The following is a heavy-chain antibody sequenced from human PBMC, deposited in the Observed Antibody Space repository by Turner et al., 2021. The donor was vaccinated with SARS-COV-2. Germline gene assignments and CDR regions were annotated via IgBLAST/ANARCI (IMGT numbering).Heavy chain of an antibody. Sequence: QLQLQAPGPGLVSPSETLSPGCTVSGCSISSRRYYWGWIRQPPGKGLEWIGGIYYGGSTYYSPSLKKRVTISIDTTKLQISLSLSSVAAADAAVVYCAGSSPQDWYFPVFDYWGQGTLVTVSS. CDR2: IYYGGST. CDR3: AGSSPQDWYFPVFDY. D-gene: IGHD3-9*01. V-gene: IGHV4-39*01. J-gene: IGHJ4*02. CDR1: GCSISSRRYY.